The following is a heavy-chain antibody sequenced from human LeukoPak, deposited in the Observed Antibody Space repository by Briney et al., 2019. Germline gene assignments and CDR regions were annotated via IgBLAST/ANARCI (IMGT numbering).Heavy chain of an antibody. CDR2: ISSNGGST. D-gene: IGHD5-18*01. CDR3: ARGERGYAFDP. J-gene: IGHJ5*02. CDR1: GFTFSSYA. V-gene: IGHV3-64*01. Sequence: PGGPLRLSCAASGFTFSSYAMHWVRQAPGKGLEYVSAISSNGGSTYYANSVKGRFTISRDNSKNTLYLQMGSLRAEDMAVYYCARGERGYAFDPWGQGTLVTVSS.